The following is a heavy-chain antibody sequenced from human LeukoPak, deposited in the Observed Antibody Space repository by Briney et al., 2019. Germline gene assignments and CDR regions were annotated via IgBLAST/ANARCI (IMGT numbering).Heavy chain of an antibody. J-gene: IGHJ4*02. Sequence: SETLSLTCTVSGGSISSGSYYWSWIRQPAGKGLEWIGRIYTSGSTNYNPSLKSRVTISVDTSKNQFSLKLSSVTAADTAVYYCARRDYGSGSYTPFDYWGKGTLVTVSS. CDR3: ARRDYGSGSYTPFDY. CDR2: IYTSGST. CDR1: GGSISSGSYY. D-gene: IGHD3-10*01. V-gene: IGHV4-61*02.